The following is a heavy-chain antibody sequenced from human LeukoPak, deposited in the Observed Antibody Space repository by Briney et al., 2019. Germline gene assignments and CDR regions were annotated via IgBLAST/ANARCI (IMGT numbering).Heavy chain of an antibody. V-gene: IGHV1-18*01. CDR2: ISAYNGNT. J-gene: IGHJ4*02. Sequence: ASVKVSCKASGYTFTSYGISWVRQAPEQGLEWMGWISAYNGNTNYAQKLQGRVTMTTDTSTSTAYMELRSLRSDDTAVYYCARVDPYDSSAYYFDYWGQGTLVTVSS. CDR3: ARVDPYDSSAYYFDY. D-gene: IGHD3-22*01. CDR1: GYTFTSYG.